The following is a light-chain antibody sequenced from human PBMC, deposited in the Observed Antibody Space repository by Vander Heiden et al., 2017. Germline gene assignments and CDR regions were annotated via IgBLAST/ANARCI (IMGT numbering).Light chain of an antibody. V-gene: IGLV1-44*01. Sequence: QLVLTQPHTASGTPGQRVTISCSGSSSNTGSNTVNRYQPLPGTDTKLLIYSKNQRPSGVPDRFSGSKSGTSASLANSGLQSEDEADYYCAAWDDSLNAHVVFGGGTKLTVL. CDR1: SSNTGSNT. J-gene: IGLJ2*01. CDR3: AAWDDSLNAHVV. CDR2: SKN.